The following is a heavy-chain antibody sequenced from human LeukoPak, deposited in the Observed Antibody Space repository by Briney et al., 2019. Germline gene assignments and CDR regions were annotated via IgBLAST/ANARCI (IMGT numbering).Heavy chain of an antibody. D-gene: IGHD2-15*01. CDR2: FYRGETT. Sequence: PGGSLRLSCAASGFTVSSSYMYWVRQAPGKGLEWVSFFYRGETTYYAESVRGRFTISRDISKNTLYLLMNSLVPEDMAVYYCAREVVSIPSYFESWGQGTRVTVSS. V-gene: IGHV3-53*01. CDR3: AREVVSIPSYFES. J-gene: IGHJ4*02. CDR1: GFTVSSSY.